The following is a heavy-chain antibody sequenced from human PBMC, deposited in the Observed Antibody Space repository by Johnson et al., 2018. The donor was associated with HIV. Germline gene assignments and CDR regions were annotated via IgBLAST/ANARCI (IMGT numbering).Heavy chain of an antibody. CDR1: GFTVSSNE. V-gene: IGHV3-38-3*01. CDR2: IRGGST. J-gene: IGHJ3*02. CDR3: ARGTITLIRGVIGFDI. Sequence: VQLVESRGVLVQPGGSLRLSCAASGFTVSSNEMSWVRQAPGKGLEWVSSIRGGSTYYADSRTGRFTISRDNSKNTLNLQMNTLRAEDTAVYYCARGTITLIRGVIGFDIWGQGTMVTVSS. D-gene: IGHD3-10*01.